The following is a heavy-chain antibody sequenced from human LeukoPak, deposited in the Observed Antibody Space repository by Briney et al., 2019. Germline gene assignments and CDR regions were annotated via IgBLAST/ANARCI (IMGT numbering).Heavy chain of an antibody. CDR3: ARVSSSSRDN. Sequence: GGSLRLSCTVSGFTVSSNSMSWVRQAPGKGLEWVSYISSSSSTIYYADSVKGRFTISRDNAKNSLYLQMNSLRAEDTAVYYCARVSSSSRDNWGQGTLVTVSS. D-gene: IGHD6-13*01. CDR2: ISSSSSTI. J-gene: IGHJ4*02. CDR1: GFTVSSNS. V-gene: IGHV3-48*01.